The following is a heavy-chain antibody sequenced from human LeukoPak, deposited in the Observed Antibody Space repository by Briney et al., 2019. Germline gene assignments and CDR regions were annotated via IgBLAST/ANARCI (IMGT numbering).Heavy chain of an antibody. CDR1: GFTFSSYA. CDR2: ISGSGGST. J-gene: IGHJ4*02. D-gene: IGHD3-22*01. CDR3: AKDRYYDSSGYSVFDY. Sequence: GWSLRLSCAASGFTFSSYAMSWVRQAPGKGLEWVSAISGSGGSTYYADSVKGRFTISRDNSKNTLYLQMNSLRAEDTAVYYCAKDRYYDSSGYSVFDYWGQGTLVTVSS. V-gene: IGHV3-23*01.